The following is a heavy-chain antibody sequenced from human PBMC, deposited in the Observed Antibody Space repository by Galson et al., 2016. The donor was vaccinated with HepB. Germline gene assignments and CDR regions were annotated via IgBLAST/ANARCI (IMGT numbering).Heavy chain of an antibody. Sequence: QSGAEVKKPGESLKISCKGSGYNFNTYWIGWVRQMPGKGLEWMGVIYPGDSETTYSPSFQCQVTISADKSISTAYRQWSSPEASDPAMYYCARRFQGALALGGSRRWYDSWGPGTQVTVSS. CDR2: IYPGDSET. CDR3: ARRFQGALALGGSRRWYDS. V-gene: IGHV5-51*01. J-gene: IGHJ4*02. CDR1: GYNFNTYW. D-gene: IGHD2-15*01.